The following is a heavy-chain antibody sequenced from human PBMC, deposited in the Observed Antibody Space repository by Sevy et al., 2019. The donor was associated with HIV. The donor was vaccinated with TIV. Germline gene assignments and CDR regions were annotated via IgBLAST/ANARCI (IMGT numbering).Heavy chain of an antibody. J-gene: IGHJ3*01. CDR2: IYYSGTT. Sequence: SETLSLTCTVSDVSISSGTNYWGWIRQPPGKGLEWIGSIYYSGTTYYNPSLKSRVTMSADTSMNQFSLKLGFVTVADTAVYYCARQRGGWYEYDASDVWGQGTMVTVSS. D-gene: IGHD6-19*01. CDR3: ARQRGGWYEYDASDV. CDR1: DVSISSGTNY. V-gene: IGHV4-39*01.